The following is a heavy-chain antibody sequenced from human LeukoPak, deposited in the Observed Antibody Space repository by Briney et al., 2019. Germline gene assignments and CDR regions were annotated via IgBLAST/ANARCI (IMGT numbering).Heavy chain of an antibody. CDR1: GFSFSSYW. J-gene: IGHJ3*02. Sequence: GGSLRLSCAASGFSFSSYWMSWVRQAPGKGLEWVANIKQDGSQKYYVDSVRGRFTFSRDNAKNSLYLQMNSLRADDTAVYYCARQETSSYNGAFDIWGQGTMVTVSS. CDR3: ARQETSSYNGAFDI. V-gene: IGHV3-7*01. CDR2: IKQDGSQK. D-gene: IGHD1-26*01.